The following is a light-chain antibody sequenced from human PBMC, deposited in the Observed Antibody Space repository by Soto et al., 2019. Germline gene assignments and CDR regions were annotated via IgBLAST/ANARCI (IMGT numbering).Light chain of an antibody. V-gene: IGLV2-14*01. CDR1: SSDVGGYNY. J-gene: IGLJ2*01. CDR2: EVS. Sequence: QSALTQPASVSGSPGQSITISCTGTSSDVGGYNYVSWYQQHPGNAPKLMIYEVSNRPSGVSNRFSGSKSGNTASLTISGLQAEDEADYYCSSYTSSSTRVVFGGGTKLTVL. CDR3: SSYTSSSTRVV.